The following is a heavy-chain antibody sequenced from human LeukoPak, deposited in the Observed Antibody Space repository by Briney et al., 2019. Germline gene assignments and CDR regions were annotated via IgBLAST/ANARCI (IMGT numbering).Heavy chain of an antibody. J-gene: IGHJ3*02. CDR3: ARDSNPYCSGGSCTAFDI. V-gene: IGHV3-11*04. CDR2: ISGSGTDI. Sequence: GGSLRLSCEASGFTFSDPYMSWIRQAPGKGLECLSYISGSGTDINYADSVRGRFTISGDNAKNSLYLQMNSQRAEDTAVYYCARDSNPYCSGGSCTAFDIWGQGTMVTVSS. D-gene: IGHD2-15*01. CDR1: GFTFSDPY.